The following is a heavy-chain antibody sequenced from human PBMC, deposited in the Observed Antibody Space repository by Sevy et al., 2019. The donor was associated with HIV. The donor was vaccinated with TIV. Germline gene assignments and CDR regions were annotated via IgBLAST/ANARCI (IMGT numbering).Heavy chain of an antibody. J-gene: IGHJ4*02. V-gene: IGHV3-7*01. CDR3: ARDRAGCSGGSCYLFDY. CDR1: GFTFSSYW. CDR2: IKQDGSEK. D-gene: IGHD2-15*01. Sequence: GGSLRLSCAASGFTFSSYWMSWVRQAPGKGLEWVANIKQDGSEKYYVHSVKGRFTISRDNAKNSLYLQMNSLRAEDTAVYYCARDRAGCSGGSCYLFDYWGQGTLVTVSS.